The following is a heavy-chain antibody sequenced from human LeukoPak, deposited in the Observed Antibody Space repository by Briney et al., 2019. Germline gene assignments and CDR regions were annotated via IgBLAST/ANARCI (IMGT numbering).Heavy chain of an antibody. J-gene: IGHJ4*02. CDR3: AREGDGYNSPFDY. Sequence: GGSLRLSCAASGFTFSSYSMNWVRQAPGKGLEWVSSVSSSSSYIYYADSVKGRFTISRDNAKNSLYLQMNSLRAEDTAVYYCAREGDGYNSPFDYWGQGTLVTVSS. CDR2: VSSSSSYI. D-gene: IGHD5-24*01. V-gene: IGHV3-21*01. CDR1: GFTFSSYS.